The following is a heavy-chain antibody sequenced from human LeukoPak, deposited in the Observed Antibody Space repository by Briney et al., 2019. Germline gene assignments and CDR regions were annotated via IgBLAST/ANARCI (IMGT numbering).Heavy chain of an antibody. CDR1: GFTVTTNY. Sequence: PGGSLRLSCAASGFTVTTNYMSWVRQAPGKGLEWVALIYTSGHTYYTESVKGRFTISRDNSNNTLFLQMNSLRGDDTAMYYCARDGGGGYSYGGFWYFDLWGRGTLVTVSS. CDR2: IYTSGHT. J-gene: IGHJ2*01. D-gene: IGHD5-18*01. V-gene: IGHV3-53*01. CDR3: ARDGGGGYSYGGFWYFDL.